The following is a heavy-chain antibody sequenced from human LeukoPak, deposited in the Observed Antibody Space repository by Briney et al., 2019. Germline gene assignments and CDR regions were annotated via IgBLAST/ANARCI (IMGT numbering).Heavy chain of an antibody. CDR1: GGSISNYY. CDR2: IYYTGAT. CDR3: ARAGYSYGTGYYFDY. J-gene: IGHJ4*02. V-gene: IGHV4-59*01. Sequence: SETLSLTCTVSGGSISNYYWSWIRLPPGRGLEWIGYIYYTGATYYNPSLKSRVTISLDTSKNQFSLKLISVTAADAAVYYCARAGYSYGTGYYFDYWGQGALVTVSS. D-gene: IGHD5-18*01.